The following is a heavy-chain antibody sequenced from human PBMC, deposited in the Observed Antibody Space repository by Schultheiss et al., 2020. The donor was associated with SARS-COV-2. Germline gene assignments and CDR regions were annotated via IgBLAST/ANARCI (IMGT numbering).Heavy chain of an antibody. J-gene: IGHJ3*02. Sequence: SETLSLTCTVSGGSISSYYWSWIRQPAGKGLEWIGYIYYSGSTNYNPSLKSRVTISVDTSKNQFSLKLSSVTAADTAVYYCARGSSWYGAFDIWGQGTMVTVSS. V-gene: IGHV4-59*12. CDR2: IYYSGST. D-gene: IGHD6-13*01. CDR1: GGSISSYY. CDR3: ARGSSWYGAFDI.